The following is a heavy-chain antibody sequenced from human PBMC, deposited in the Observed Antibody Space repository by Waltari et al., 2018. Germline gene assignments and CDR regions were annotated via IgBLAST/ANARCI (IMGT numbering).Heavy chain of an antibody. Sequence: QVQLQQWGAGLLKPSETLSLTCAVYGGSFSGYYWSWIRQPPGKGLEWIGEINHSGSTNYNPSLRSRVTISVDTSKNQFSLKLSSGTAADTAVYYCARGWNGRYSRTNDAFDIWGQGTMVTVSS. CDR2: INHSGST. CDR1: GGSFSGYY. D-gene: IGHD6-13*01. V-gene: IGHV4-34*01. CDR3: ARGWNGRYSRTNDAFDI. J-gene: IGHJ3*02.